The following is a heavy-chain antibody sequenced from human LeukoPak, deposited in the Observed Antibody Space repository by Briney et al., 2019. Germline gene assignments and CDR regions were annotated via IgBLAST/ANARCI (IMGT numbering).Heavy chain of an antibody. CDR1: GFTFSSYS. V-gene: IGHV3-21*01. Sequence: PGGSLRLSCAASGFTFSSYSMNWVRQAPGKGLEWVSSISSSSSYIYYADSVKGRFTISRDNAKTSLYLQMNSLRAEDTAVYYCARDPSDYMDVWGKGTTVTVSS. CDR2: ISSSSSYI. J-gene: IGHJ6*03. CDR3: ARDPSDYMDV. D-gene: IGHD3-10*01.